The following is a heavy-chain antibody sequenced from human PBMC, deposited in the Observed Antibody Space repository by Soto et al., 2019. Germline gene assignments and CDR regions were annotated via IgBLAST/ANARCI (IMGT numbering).Heavy chain of an antibody. V-gene: IGHV3-74*01. Sequence: PVGSLRLSCAVSGFTSGSSWGACVRQAPGKGLVWVSHIKSGGSSTSYGDSMKGRFTISRDNAKNTLYLKMNSLRAEDTAVYDCARDCRDDFWSGPPGFDPWGQGTLVTVSS. CDR1: GFTSGSSW. J-gene: IGHJ5*02. CDR2: IKSGGSST. D-gene: IGHD3-3*01. CDR3: ARDCRDDFWSGPPGFDP.